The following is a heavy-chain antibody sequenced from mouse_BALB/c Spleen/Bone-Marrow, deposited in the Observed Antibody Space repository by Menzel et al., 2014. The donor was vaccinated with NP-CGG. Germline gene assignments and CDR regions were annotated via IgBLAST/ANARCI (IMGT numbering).Heavy chain of an antibody. V-gene: IGHV1S22*01. CDR1: GYTFTSYW. D-gene: IGHD3-1*01. J-gene: IGHJ4*01. CDR3: TRGQLGLPSMDY. Sequence: LQQSGSELVRPGASVKLSCKASGYTFTSYWMHWVKQRPGQGLDWIGNIYPGSGSTNYDEKFKNEATLAVDTSSRTAYMQLSSLTSEDSAVYYCTRGQLGLPSMDYWGQGTSVTVSS. CDR2: IYPGSGST.